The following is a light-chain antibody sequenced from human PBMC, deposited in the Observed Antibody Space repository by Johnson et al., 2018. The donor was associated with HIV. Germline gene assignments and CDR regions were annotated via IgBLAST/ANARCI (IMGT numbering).Light chain of an antibody. Sequence: QSVLTQPPSVSAAQGQKVTISCSGSSSNIGNNYVSWYQQLPGTAPKLLIYENNKRPSGIPDRFSASESGTSATLGITGLQTGDEADYYCGAWDSSLSAHYIFGTGTKVTVL. CDR3: GAWDSSLSAHYI. J-gene: IGLJ1*01. V-gene: IGLV1-51*01. CDR1: SSNIGNNY. CDR2: ENN.